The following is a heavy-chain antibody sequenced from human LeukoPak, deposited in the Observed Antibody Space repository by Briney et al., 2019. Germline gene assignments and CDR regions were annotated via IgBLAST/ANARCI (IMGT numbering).Heavy chain of an antibody. V-gene: IGHV3-20*01. CDR1: GFTFDDYG. Sequence: PGGSMRLSCAAAGFTFDDYGMSCVRQPAGEGLGWVCGIIWDGGGTGYADSVKGRFTISRDNAKNSLYLQMNSLRAEDTALYHCARLSHSSSWYSRHYYYYMDGWGKGTTVTVSS. D-gene: IGHD6-13*01. J-gene: IGHJ6*03. CDR2: IIWDGGGT. CDR3: ARLSHSSSWYSRHYYYYMDG.